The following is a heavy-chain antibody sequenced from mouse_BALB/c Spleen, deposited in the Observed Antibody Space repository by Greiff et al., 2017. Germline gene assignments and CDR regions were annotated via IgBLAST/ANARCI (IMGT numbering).Heavy chain of an antibody. Sequence: VQRVESGPGLVAPSQSLSITCTVSGFSLTGYGVNWVRQPPGKGLEWLGMIWGDGSTDYNSALKSRLSISKDNSKSQVFLKLNSLQTDDTATYYCAKRLGGTWFAYWGQGTLVTVSA. CDR1: GFSLTGYG. V-gene: IGHV2-6-7*01. CDR2: IWGDGST. CDR3: AKRLGGTWFAY. J-gene: IGHJ3*01. D-gene: IGHD4-1*01.